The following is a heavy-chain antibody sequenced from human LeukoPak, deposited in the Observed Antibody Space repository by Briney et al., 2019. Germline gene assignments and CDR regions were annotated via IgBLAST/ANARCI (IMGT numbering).Heavy chain of an antibody. Sequence: GGSLRLSCAASGFTFDDYAMHWVRQAPGKGLEWVSGITWNSGSIGYADSVKGRFTISRDNAKNSLYLQMDSLRAEDTALYYCAKDMAPYYYDSSGYSQVLDDWGQGTLVTVSS. J-gene: IGHJ4*02. CDR3: AKDMAPYYYDSSGYSQVLDD. CDR1: GFTFDDYA. CDR2: ITWNSGSI. D-gene: IGHD3-22*01. V-gene: IGHV3-9*01.